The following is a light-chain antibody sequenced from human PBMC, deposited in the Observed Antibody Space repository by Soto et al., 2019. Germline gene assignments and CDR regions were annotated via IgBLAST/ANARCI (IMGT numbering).Light chain of an antibody. Sequence: QLVLTQPASESGSPGQSITISCTGTSSDVGANNAVSWYQQHPGKAPKLIIYEVRNRPPGFSNRFSGSKSGNAASLTISGLQAEDEADYYCSSYTSTTTWVFGGGTKLTVL. J-gene: IGLJ3*02. CDR2: EVR. CDR3: SSYTSTTTWV. V-gene: IGLV2-14*01. CDR1: SSDVGANNA.